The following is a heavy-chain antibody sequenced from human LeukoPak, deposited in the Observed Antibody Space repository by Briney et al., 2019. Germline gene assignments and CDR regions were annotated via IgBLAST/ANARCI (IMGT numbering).Heavy chain of an antibody. Sequence: PGRSLRLSCTSFGFTFREFAVSWFRQAPGKGLEWIGFIRSSIYGGTPKAAASVKGRFIFSRDDSKGVAYLRMNSLKTDGTAVYYCSREWGNGNDLRPDSWGQGTLVTVSS. CDR2: IRSSIYGGTP. J-gene: IGHJ4*02. V-gene: IGHV3-49*03. D-gene: IGHD1-1*01. CDR1: GFTFREFA. CDR3: SREWGNGNDLRPDS.